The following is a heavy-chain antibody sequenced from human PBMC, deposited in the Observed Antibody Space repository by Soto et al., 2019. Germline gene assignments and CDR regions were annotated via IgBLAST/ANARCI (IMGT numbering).Heavy chain of an antibody. CDR1: GDSITSSGSY. Sequence: PSETLSLTCTVSGDSITSSGSYWGWIRQPPGKGLEWIGSIYYNGSTYYNPSLKSRVTISVDTSKNHLSLKLTSMTAADTAMYYCARHGGSSGWYTRIYYFDMNVWGQGTTVTVS. J-gene: IGHJ6*02. CDR3: ARHGGSSGWYTRIYYFDMNV. CDR2: IYYNGST. D-gene: IGHD6-19*01. V-gene: IGHV4-39*01.